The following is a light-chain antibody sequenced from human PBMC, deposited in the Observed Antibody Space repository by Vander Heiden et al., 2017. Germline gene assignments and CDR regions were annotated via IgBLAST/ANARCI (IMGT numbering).Light chain of an antibody. CDR2: KAS. CDR3: QQYNSYSQT. CDR1: QSISSW. J-gene: IGKJ1*01. V-gene: IGKV1-5*03. Sequence: DIQMTQSPSTLSASVGDRVTITCRARQSISSWLAWYQQKPGKAPKLMIYKASSIESGVPSRFSGSGSGTEFTLTISSLQPDDFATYYCQQYNSYSQTFGQGTKLEIK.